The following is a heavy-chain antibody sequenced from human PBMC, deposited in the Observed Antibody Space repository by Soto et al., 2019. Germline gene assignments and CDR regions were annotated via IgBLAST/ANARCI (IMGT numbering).Heavy chain of an antibody. V-gene: IGHV1-69*02. Sequence: SVKVSCKASGGTFSSYTISWVRQAPGQGLEWMGRIIPILGIANYAQKFQGRVTITADKSTSTAYMELSSLRSEDTAVYYCAGGNILGYCSGGSCPYAVDYWGKGTLVTVSS. J-gene: IGHJ4*02. CDR3: AGGNILGYCSGGSCPYAVDY. CDR2: IIPILGIA. D-gene: IGHD2-15*01. CDR1: GGTFSSYT.